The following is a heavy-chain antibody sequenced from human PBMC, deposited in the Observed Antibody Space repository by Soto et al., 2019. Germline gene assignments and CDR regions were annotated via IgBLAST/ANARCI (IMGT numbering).Heavy chain of an antibody. CDR3: VRDDVYCGGGRCFGVPMDV. CDR1: GFAVSSKY. CDR2: FNNDGSI. J-gene: IGHJ6*03. D-gene: IGHD2-15*01. Sequence: EVQLVEPGGGVVQPGGSLRLSCAASGFAVSSKYMSRVRQPPGREPEWVALFNNDGSIYYSESVKGRFTISRDSSKNTLELQLNSLRAEDTAVYYCVRDDVYCGGGRCFGVPMDVWGKGTTVTVSS. V-gene: IGHV3-66*01.